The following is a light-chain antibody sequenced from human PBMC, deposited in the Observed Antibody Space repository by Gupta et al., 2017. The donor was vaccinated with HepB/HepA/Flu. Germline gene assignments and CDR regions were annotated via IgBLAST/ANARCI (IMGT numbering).Light chain of an antibody. CDR1: SSAVGKYDI. V-gene: IGLV2-23*02. CDR3: CSYAGLWITV. J-gene: IGLJ3*02. CDR2: EVT. Sequence: HSALTQPASVSGSPGQSITISCTGTSSAVGKYDIVSWYQQHPGKAPKLLIFEVTKRPSGVSNRFSGSKSGNTASLTISGLQAEDEGDYYCCSYAGLWITVFGGGTKLTVL.